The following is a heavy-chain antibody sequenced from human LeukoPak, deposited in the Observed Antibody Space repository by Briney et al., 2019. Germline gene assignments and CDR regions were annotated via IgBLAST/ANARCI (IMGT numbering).Heavy chain of an antibody. J-gene: IGHJ4*02. Sequence: GGSLRLSCAASGFTFSSYWMSWVRQAPGKGLEWVANIKQDGSEKYYVDSVKGRFTISRDNAKNSLYLQMNSLRAEDTALYYCARGRGSYTGVFDYWGQGTLVTVSS. CDR2: IKQDGSEK. D-gene: IGHD1-26*01. V-gene: IGHV3-7*03. CDR1: GFTFSSYW. CDR3: ARGRGSYTGVFDY.